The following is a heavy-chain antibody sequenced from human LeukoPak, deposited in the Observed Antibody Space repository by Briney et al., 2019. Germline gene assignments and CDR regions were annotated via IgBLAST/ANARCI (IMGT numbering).Heavy chain of an antibody. V-gene: IGHV2-70*11. D-gene: IGHD4-17*01. J-gene: IGHJ6*03. CDR3: VRMRTTMTTFYYMDV. CDR1: GFSLKTSQTC. Sequence: SGPALVKPTQTLTPTCTFSGFSLKTSQTCVSWIRQSPGKALEWLARIDWDDQKYYSQSLRTRVTISQDTSRNQVVLTMANMDPVDAGTFYCVRMRTTMTTFYYMDVWGRGTTVTVSS. CDR2: IDWDDQK.